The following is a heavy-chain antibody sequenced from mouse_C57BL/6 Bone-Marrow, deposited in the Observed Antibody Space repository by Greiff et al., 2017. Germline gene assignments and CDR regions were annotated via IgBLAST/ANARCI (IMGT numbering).Heavy chain of an antibody. Sequence: EVKLLESGPGLVKPSQSLSLTCSVTGYSITSGYYWNWIRQFPGNKLEWMGYISYDGSNNYNPSLKNRISITRDTSKNQFFLKLNSVTTEDTATYYCARVPIYYYGSSYAGYAMDYWGQGTSVTVSS. CDR2: ISYDGSN. J-gene: IGHJ4*01. D-gene: IGHD1-1*01. CDR3: ARVPIYYYGSSYAGYAMDY. CDR1: GYSITSGYY. V-gene: IGHV3-6*01.